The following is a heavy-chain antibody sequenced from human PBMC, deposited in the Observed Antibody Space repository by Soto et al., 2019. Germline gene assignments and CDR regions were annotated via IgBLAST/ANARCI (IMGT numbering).Heavy chain of an antibody. J-gene: IGHJ5*02. Sequence: QVQLVQSGAEVKKPGASVKVSCKASGYTFSSYGISWVRQAPGQGLEWMRWFSAYNGNTNHAQKLQVRVTMTTDTSTSTPYLELRSLTSDDTAVYYCARDGGYSSNHWGQGTLVTVSS. CDR1: GYTFSSYG. V-gene: IGHV1-18*01. CDR3: ARDGGYSSNH. CDR2: FSAYNGNT. D-gene: IGHD3-22*01.